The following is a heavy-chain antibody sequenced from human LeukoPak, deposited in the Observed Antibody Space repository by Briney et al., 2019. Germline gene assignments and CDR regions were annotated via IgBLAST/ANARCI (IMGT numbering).Heavy chain of an antibody. CDR2: INPNSGGT. CDR1: GYTLTELS. V-gene: IGHV1-2*02. D-gene: IGHD5-18*01. J-gene: IGHJ4*02. Sequence: GASVKVSCKVSGYTLTELSMHWVRQAPGQGLEWMGWINPNSGGTNYAQKFQGRVTMTRDTSISTAYMELSRLRSDDTAVYYCAKYSRYSYGPHPLDYWGQGTLVTVSS. CDR3: AKYSRYSYGPHPLDY.